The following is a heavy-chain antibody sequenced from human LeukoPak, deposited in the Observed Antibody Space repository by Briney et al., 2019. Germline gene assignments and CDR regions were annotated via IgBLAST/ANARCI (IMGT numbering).Heavy chain of an antibody. V-gene: IGHV3-53*05. D-gene: IGHD6-25*01. Sequence: GGSLRLSCAASGFTVSSNYMSWVRQAPGKGLEWVSVIYSGGSTYYADSVKGRFTISRDNSKNTLYLQMNSLRAEDTAVYYCARAPSRYYYYYMDVWGKGTTVTVSS. CDR2: IYSGGST. CDR1: GFTVSSNY. J-gene: IGHJ6*03. CDR3: ARAPSRYYYYYMDV.